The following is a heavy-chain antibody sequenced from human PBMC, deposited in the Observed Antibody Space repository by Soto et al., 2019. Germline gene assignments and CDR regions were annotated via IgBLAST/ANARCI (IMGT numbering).Heavy chain of an antibody. J-gene: IGHJ5*02. Sequence: ASVKVSCKASGGTFNNYASSWVRQAPGQGLEWMGGIFPIFGTANYAQKFQGRVTITADESTSTAYMELSSLRSEDTAVYYCARVVVSDGWFDPWGHGTLVPLSS. CDR2: IFPIFGTA. V-gene: IGHV1-69*13. CDR1: GGTFNNYA. D-gene: IGHD2-21*01. CDR3: ARVVVSDGWFDP.